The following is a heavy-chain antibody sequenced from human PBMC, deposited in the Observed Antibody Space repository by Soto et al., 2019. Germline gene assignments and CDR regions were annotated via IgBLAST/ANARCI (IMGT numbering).Heavy chain of an antibody. D-gene: IGHD6-13*01. CDR3: ARGIAASGSIYYFDY. V-gene: IGHV3-11*06. Sequence: QVQLVESGGGLVKPGGSLRLSCAASGFTFSDYYMSWIRQAPGKGLEWVSYISSSSSYTNYADSVKGRFTISRDNAKNSLYLQMNSLRAEDTAMYFCARGIAASGSIYYFDYWGQGTLVTVSS. CDR1: GFTFSDYY. J-gene: IGHJ4*02. CDR2: ISSSSSYT.